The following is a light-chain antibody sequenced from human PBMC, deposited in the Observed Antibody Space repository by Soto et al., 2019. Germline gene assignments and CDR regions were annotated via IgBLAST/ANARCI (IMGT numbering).Light chain of an antibody. CDR1: SGHNTYA. J-gene: IGLJ3*02. CDR3: QTWGTGIWV. Sequence: QLVLTQSPSASASLGASVTLTCTLSSGHNTYAIAWHQQQPEKGPRYLMKLNSDGSHSKGDGIPDRFSGSSSGAERYLTISSLQSEDEADYYCQTWGTGIWVFGGGTKLTVL. CDR2: LNSDGSH. V-gene: IGLV4-69*01.